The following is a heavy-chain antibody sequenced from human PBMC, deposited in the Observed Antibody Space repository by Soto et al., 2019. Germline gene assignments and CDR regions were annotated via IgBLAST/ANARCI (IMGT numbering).Heavy chain of an antibody. D-gene: IGHD5-18*01. CDR1: GFTFSSYW. J-gene: IGHJ4*02. Sequence: GGSLRLSCAVSGFTFSSYWMNWVRQAPGKGLVWVSRIDSDGSSTNYADSVKGRFTISRDNAKKTLYLQMNSLRAEDTAVYYCATLNSYGSDYWGQGTLVAVSS. V-gene: IGHV3-74*01. CDR3: ATLNSYGSDY. CDR2: IDSDGSST.